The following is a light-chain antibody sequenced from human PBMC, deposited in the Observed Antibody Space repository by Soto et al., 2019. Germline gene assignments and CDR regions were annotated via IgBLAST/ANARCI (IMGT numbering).Light chain of an antibody. CDR3: QSYDSSLSDYV. V-gene: IGLV1-40*01. CDR2: GNT. CDR1: SSNIGAGYD. Sequence: QSVLTQPPSLSGAPGQRVTNSRPGNSSNIGAGYDVHWDQQPPGTAPKPLIYGNTNRPSEVPDRFSGSTSCTSAALAITGRQAEDEADYYCQSYDSSLSDYVFGTGTKVTVL. J-gene: IGLJ1*01.